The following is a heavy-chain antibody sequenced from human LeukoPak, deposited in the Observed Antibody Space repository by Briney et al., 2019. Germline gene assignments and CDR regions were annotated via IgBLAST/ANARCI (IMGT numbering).Heavy chain of an antibody. CDR2: FDPEDGET. Sequence: PRASVKVSCKVSGYTLTELSMHWVRQAPGKGLEWMGGFDPEDGETIYAQKFQGRVTMTEDTSTDTAYMELSSLRSEDTAVYYCATRTMVRGVIYFDYWGQGTLVTVSS. D-gene: IGHD3-10*01. J-gene: IGHJ4*02. CDR1: GYTLTELS. V-gene: IGHV1-24*01. CDR3: ATRTMVRGVIYFDY.